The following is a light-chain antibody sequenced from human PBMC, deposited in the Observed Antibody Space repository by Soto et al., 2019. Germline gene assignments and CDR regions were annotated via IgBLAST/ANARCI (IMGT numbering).Light chain of an antibody. V-gene: IGKV3-11*01. J-gene: IGKJ5*01. Sequence: PWEIVTLSCRASQNVNTYLAWYQQKPGQAPRLLIYDASNRATGIPVRFSGSGSGTDFTLTISSLEPEDFAVYYCQQRYNWPPITFGQGTRLEIK. CDR2: DAS. CDR3: QQRYNWPPIT. CDR1: QNVNTY.